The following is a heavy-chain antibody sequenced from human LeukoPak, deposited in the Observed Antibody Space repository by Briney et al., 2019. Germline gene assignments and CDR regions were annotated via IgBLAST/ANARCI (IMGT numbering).Heavy chain of an antibody. Sequence: ASVKVSCKASGYTFTGYYMHWVRQAPGQGLEWMGWINPNSGGTNYAQKFQGRVTMTRDTSISTAYMELSRLRSDDTAVYYCARASGNCSGGGCYTLLDYWGQGTLVTVSS. CDR1: GYTFTGYY. CDR3: ARASGNCSGGGCYTLLDY. CDR2: INPNSGGT. D-gene: IGHD2-15*01. J-gene: IGHJ4*02. V-gene: IGHV1-2*02.